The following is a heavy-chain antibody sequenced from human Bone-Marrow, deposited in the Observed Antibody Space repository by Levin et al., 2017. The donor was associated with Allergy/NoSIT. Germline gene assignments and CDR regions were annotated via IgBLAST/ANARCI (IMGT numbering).Heavy chain of an antibody. D-gene: IGHD3-22*01. CDR1: GGSISSGGYS. Sequence: SETLSLTCAVSGGSISSGGYSWSWIRQPPGKGLEWIGYIYHRGSTYYNPSLKSRVTISVDRSKNQFSLKLSSVTAADTAVYYCARGGDSSGYRSAFDIWGQGTMVTVSS. CDR2: IYHRGST. CDR3: ARGGDSSGYRSAFDI. V-gene: IGHV4-30-2*01. J-gene: IGHJ3*02.